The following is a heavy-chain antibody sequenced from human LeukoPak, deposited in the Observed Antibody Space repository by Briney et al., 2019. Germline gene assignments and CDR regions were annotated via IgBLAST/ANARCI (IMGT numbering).Heavy chain of an antibody. J-gene: IGHJ4*02. CDR2: ISAYNGNT. CDR1: GYTFTSYY. V-gene: IGHV1-18*01. CDR3: ARDRGTNYFGFIAANKFDY. Sequence: GASVKVSCKASGYTFTSYYISWVRQAPGQGLEWMAWISAYNGNTNYAQKFQGRVTMTTDTSTSTAYMDLRSLRSDDTAVYYCARDRGTNYFGFIAANKFDYWGQGTLVTVSS. D-gene: IGHD3-10*01.